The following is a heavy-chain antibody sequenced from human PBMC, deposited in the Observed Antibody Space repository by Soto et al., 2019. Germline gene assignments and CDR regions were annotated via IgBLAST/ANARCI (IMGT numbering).Heavy chain of an antibody. D-gene: IGHD3-3*01. J-gene: IGHJ6*02. V-gene: IGHV3-48*02. CDR2: ISSSSSTI. Sequence: GGSLRLPCAASGFTFRSYSMNWVRQAPGKGLEWVSYISSSSSTIYYADSVKGRFTISRDNAKNSLYLQMNSLRDEDTAVYYCARDRVRELTTFGVVPTYYYYGMDVWGQGTTVTVSS. CDR3: ARDRVRELTTFGVVPTYYYYGMDV. CDR1: GFTFRSYS.